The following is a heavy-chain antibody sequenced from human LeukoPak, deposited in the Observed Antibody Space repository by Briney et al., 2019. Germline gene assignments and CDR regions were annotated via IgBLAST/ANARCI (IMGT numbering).Heavy chain of an antibody. V-gene: IGHV3-48*01. CDR1: GFTFSDYY. J-gene: IGHJ6*02. CDR2: IGSSSSTI. D-gene: IGHD3-16*01. CDR3: AGGARSTYYYYGMDV. Sequence: GGSLRLSCAASGFTFSDYYMNWVRQAPGKGLEWVSYIGSSSSTIYYADSVKGRFTISRDNAKNSLYLQMNSLRAEDTAVYYCAGGARSTYYYYGMDVWGQGTTVTVSS.